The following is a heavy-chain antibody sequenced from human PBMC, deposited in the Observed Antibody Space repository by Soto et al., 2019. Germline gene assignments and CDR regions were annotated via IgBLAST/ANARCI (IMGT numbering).Heavy chain of an antibody. CDR3: ARVGQGRYYFEF. V-gene: IGHV3-74*01. J-gene: IGHJ4*02. CDR2: INGDGSRT. CDR1: GFSFSTYW. Sequence: EVQLVESGGGLVQPGGSLRLSCAGSGFSFSTYWMHWVRQVPGKGLVWVSRINGDGSRTSYADSVQGRFTISRDNAKNTLYLQMNSLTAEDTAVYYCARVGQGRYYFEFCGQGTLVT.